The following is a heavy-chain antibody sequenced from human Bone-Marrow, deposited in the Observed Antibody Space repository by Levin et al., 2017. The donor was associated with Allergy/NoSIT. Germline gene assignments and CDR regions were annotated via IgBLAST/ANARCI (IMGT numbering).Heavy chain of an antibody. D-gene: IGHD5-18*01. CDR2: IIPLSGTT. Sequence: GASVKVSCKASGDTFSNFALSWVRQAPGQGLEWMGGIIPLSGTTNFAQKFQGRVTLSADKSTTTAFMELSSLRSGDTAVYFCARGGVAPDTYGYVDALDVWGQGTLVTVSS. CDR3: ARGGVAPDTYGYVDALDV. J-gene: IGHJ3*01. CDR1: GDTFSNFA. V-gene: IGHV1-69*06.